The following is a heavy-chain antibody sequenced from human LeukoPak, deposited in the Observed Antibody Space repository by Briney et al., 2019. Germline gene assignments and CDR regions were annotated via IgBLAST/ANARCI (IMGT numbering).Heavy chain of an antibody. CDR1: GFTFSSYA. J-gene: IGHJ4*02. Sequence: GGSLRLSCAASGFTFSSYAMSWVRQAPGKGLEWVSAISGSGGSTYYADSVKGRFTISRDNSKNTLYVQMNSLRAEDTAVYYCAKHKENYGDSCLDAYWGQGTLVTVSS. V-gene: IGHV3-23*01. D-gene: IGHD4-17*01. CDR3: AKHKENYGDSCLDAY. CDR2: ISGSGGST.